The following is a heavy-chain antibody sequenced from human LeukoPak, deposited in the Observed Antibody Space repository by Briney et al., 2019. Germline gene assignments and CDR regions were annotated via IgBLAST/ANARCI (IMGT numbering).Heavy chain of an antibody. CDR3: ARHARLHYYFDY. CDR2: FYISGST. J-gene: IGHJ4*02. V-gene: IGHV4-4*07. D-gene: IGHD4-11*01. CDR1: GGSISTNY. Sequence: SETLSLTCTVSGGSISTNYWSWVRQPAGRGLEWIGRFYISGSTKYNPSLKSRVTMSIDTSKNQFSLKLTSVTAADTAVYYCARHARLHYYFDYWGQGTPVTVSS.